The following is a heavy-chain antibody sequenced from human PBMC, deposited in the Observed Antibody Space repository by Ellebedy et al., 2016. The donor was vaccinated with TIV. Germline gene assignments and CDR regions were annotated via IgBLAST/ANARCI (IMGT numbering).Heavy chain of an antibody. J-gene: IGHJ4*02. CDR3: ARRGGGSEKWHFDY. CDR1: GYTFISYW. Sequence: GESLKISCKASGYTFISYWIAWVRQVPGKGLEWMGIIYPGDYDARYSPSFQGQVTISADRSINTAYLQLNSLKASDTAMYYCARRGGGSEKWHFDYWGQGTLVTVSS. CDR2: IYPGDYDA. D-gene: IGHD3-10*01. V-gene: IGHV5-51*01.